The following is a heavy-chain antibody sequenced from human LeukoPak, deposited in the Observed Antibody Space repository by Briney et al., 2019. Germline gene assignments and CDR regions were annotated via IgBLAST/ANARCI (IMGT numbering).Heavy chain of an antibody. CDR1: GGSISSYY. CDR3: ARAQTRYSSSWYLRDNAFDI. Sequence: SETLSLTCTVSGGSISSYYWSWIRQPPGKGLEWIGYIYYIRSTNYNPSLKSRVTISVDTSKNQFSLKLSSVTAADTAVYYCARAQTRYSSSWYLRDNAFDIWGQGTMVTVSS. D-gene: IGHD6-13*01. CDR2: IYYIRST. V-gene: IGHV4-59*01. J-gene: IGHJ3*02.